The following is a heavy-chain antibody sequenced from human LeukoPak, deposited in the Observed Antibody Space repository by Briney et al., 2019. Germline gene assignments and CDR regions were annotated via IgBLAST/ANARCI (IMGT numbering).Heavy chain of an antibody. V-gene: IGHV3-15*01. CDR1: GXTFSSYE. CDR3: TTVPYYYDNSGYYHGVFDY. D-gene: IGHD3-22*01. Sequence: GGSLRLSCAASGXTFSSYEMNWVRQAPGKGQEWVGHIKSKTDGGTTDSAAPVKGRFTISKDDSKNTLYLQMNSLKTEDTAVYYCTTVPYYYDNSGYYHGVFDYWGQGTLVTVSS. J-gene: IGHJ4*02. CDR2: IKSKTDGGTT.